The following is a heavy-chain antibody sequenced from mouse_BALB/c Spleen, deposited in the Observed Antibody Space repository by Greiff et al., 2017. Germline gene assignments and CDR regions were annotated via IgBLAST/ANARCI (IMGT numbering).Heavy chain of an antibody. Sequence: EVKLMESGGGLVKPGGSLKLSCAASGFTFSSYAMSWVRQTPEKRLEWVASISSGGSTYYPDSVKGRFTISRDNARNILYLQMSSLRSEDTAMYYCARDGSSSGAMDYWGQGTSVTVSS. CDR1: GFTFSSYA. V-gene: IGHV5-6-5*01. CDR3: ARDGSSSGAMDY. J-gene: IGHJ4*01. D-gene: IGHD1-1*01. CDR2: ISSGGST.